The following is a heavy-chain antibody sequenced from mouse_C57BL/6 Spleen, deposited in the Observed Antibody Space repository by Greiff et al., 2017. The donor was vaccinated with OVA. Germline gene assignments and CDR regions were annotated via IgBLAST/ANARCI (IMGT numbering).Heavy chain of an antibody. CDR1: GYTFTSYW. D-gene: IGHD1-1*02. CDR3: ARYGGYYFDY. CDR2: IDPSDSDT. V-gene: IGHV1-52*01. Sequence: QVQLKQPGAELVRPGSSVKLSCKASGYTFTSYWMHWVKQRPIQGLEWIGNIDPSDSDTHYNQKFKDKATLTVDKSSSTAYMQLSSLTSEDSAVYCCARYGGYYFDYWGQGTTLTVSS. J-gene: IGHJ2*01.